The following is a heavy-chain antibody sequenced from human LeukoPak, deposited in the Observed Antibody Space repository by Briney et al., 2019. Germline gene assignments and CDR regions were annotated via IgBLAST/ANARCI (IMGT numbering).Heavy chain of an antibody. J-gene: IGHJ4*02. CDR2: ISARNGET. D-gene: IGHD6-19*01. Sequence: GASVKVSCKASGYTFTTYGVAWVRQAPGQGLEWMGWISARNGETNYPQRLQGRVTLTTGTSTSTAYMELRSLTSDDTAVYYCAREPGIGWAQDYWGQGTLVTVSS. CDR3: AREPGIGWAQDY. V-gene: IGHV1-18*01. CDR1: GYTFTTYG.